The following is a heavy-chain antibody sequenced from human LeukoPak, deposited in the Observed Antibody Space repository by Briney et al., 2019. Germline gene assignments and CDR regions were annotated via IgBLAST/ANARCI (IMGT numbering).Heavy chain of an antibody. D-gene: IGHD1-26*01. V-gene: IGHV1-46*01. J-gene: IGHJ4*02. Sequence: ASVKVSCKASGYTFTSYYMHWVRQAPGQGLEWMGIINPSGGSTSYAQKFQGRVTMTRDTSTSTVYMGLSSLRSEDTAVYYCARGETTSGSLRGYFDYWGQGTLVTVSS. CDR2: INPSGGST. CDR1: GYTFTSYY. CDR3: ARGETTSGSLRGYFDY.